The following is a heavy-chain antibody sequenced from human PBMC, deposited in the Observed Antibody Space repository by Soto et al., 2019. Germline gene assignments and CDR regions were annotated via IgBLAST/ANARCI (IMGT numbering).Heavy chain of an antibody. J-gene: IGHJ4*02. CDR1: GFTFSSYA. D-gene: IGHD1-7*01. CDR2: ISGSGGST. V-gene: IGHV3-23*01. CDR3: AKDPLGETGTTSHGDY. Sequence: GGSLRLSCAASGFTFSSYAMSWVRQAPGKGLEWVSAISGSGGSTYYADSVKGRFTISRDNSKNTLYLQMNSLRAEDTAVYYCAKDPLGETGTTSHGDYWGQGTLVTVSS.